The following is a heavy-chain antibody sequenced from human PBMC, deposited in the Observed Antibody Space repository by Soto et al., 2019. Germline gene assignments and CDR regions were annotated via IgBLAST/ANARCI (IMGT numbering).Heavy chain of an antibody. D-gene: IGHD1-1*01. CDR1: GYAFTTYG. V-gene: IGHV1-18*01. CDR2: ISAHNGNT. CDR3: ARGRYGDY. Sequence: QVHLVQSGAEVKKPGASVKVSCQGSGYAFTTYGITWVRQAPGQGLEWMGWISAHNGNTNYAQKLQGRVTVTRDGCTSTAYMELRSLRYDDTAVYYCARGRYGDYWGQGALVTVSS. J-gene: IGHJ4*02.